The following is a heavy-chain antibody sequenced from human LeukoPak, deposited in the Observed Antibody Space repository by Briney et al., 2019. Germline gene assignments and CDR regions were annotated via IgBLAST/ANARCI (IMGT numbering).Heavy chain of an antibody. D-gene: IGHD4-17*01. CDR2: ITGSGGST. CDR1: GFTFSSYA. J-gene: IGHJ4*02. Sequence: GESLRLSCAASGFTFSSYAMSWVRQAPGKGLEWVSTITGSGGSTYYADSVQGRFTISRDNSKNTLYLQMNSLRAEDTAVYYCAKQAYASLDYWGQGTLVTVSS. V-gene: IGHV3-23*01. CDR3: AKQAYASLDY.